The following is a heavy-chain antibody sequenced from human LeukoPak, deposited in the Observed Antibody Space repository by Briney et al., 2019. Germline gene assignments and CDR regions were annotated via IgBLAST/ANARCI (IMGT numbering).Heavy chain of an antibody. V-gene: IGHV3-21*01. CDR2: ISSSSSYI. J-gene: IGHJ4*02. D-gene: IGHD1-26*01. CDR3: ARGGSYWLG. Sequence: GGSLRLSCTVSGFTVSSNSMNWVRQAPGKGLEWVSSISSSSSYIYYADSVKGRFTISRDNAKNSLYLQMNSLRAEDTAVYYCARGGSYWLGWGQGTLVTVSS. CDR1: GFTVSSNS.